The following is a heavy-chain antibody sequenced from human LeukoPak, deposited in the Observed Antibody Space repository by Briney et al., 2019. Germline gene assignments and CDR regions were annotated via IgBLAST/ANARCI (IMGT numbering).Heavy chain of an antibody. CDR2: IRSSSSTI. Sequence: GVSLRLSCAASGFTFSSYSMNWVRQAPGKGLECVAYIRSSSSTIYYADSVTGRFTISRDNAKNSLYLQMNSLRDEDTAVYYCARAGTAMVTTFDQWGQGTLVTVSS. V-gene: IGHV3-48*02. J-gene: IGHJ4*02. CDR3: ARAGTAMVTTFDQ. D-gene: IGHD5-18*01. CDR1: GFTFSSYS.